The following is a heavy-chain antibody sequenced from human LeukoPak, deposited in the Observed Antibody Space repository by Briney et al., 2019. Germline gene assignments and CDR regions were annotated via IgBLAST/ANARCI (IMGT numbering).Heavy chain of an antibody. CDR3: ARDWGFGDSEDWFDP. CDR2: VHHTGST. CDR1: GGSISSGYY. J-gene: IGHJ5*02. D-gene: IGHD3-10*01. V-gene: IGHV4-38-2*02. Sequence: PSQTLSLTCTVSGGSISSGYYWGWIRQPPGKGLEWIGSVHHTGSTYYNPSLRSRVSISVDKSTNHISLEVTSVTAADTAVYYCARDWGFGDSEDWFDPWGQGTLVTVSS.